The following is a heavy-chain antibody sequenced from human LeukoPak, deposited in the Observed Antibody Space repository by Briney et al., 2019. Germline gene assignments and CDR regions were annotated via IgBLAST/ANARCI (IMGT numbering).Heavy chain of an antibody. V-gene: IGHV1-2*02. CDR3: ARDQDTGMVINSNYYYMDV. J-gene: IGHJ6*03. D-gene: IGHD5-18*01. Sequence: GASVKVSCKASGYTFTCYYIHWVRQAPGQGLEWMGGINPNSGGTNYAQKFQGRVTMTRDTSISTAYMELSRLRSDDTAVYYCARDQDTGMVINSNYYYMDVWGKGTTATISS. CDR1: GYTFTCYY. CDR2: INPNSGGT.